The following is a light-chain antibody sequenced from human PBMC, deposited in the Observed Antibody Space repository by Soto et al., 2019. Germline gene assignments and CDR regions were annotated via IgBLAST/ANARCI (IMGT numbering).Light chain of an antibody. V-gene: IGKV1-27*01. J-gene: IGKJ3*01. Sequence: DIQMTQSPSSLSASVGDRVTITCRASQGISNYLAWYQQKPGKVPKLLIYTTSTLRSGDPSRFSGSGSGTDFTLTSSSLQPEDVATYYCQKYSSAPFTFGPGTKVHIK. CDR3: QKYSSAPFT. CDR1: QGISNY. CDR2: TTS.